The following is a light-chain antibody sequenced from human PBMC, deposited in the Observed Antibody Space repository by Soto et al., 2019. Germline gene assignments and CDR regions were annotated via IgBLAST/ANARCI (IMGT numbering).Light chain of an antibody. J-gene: IGLJ1*01. V-gene: IGLV7-46*01. CDR2: DIS. Sequence: QAVVTQEPSLTVSPGGTVTLTCASSTGTVTSGHFPYWLQQKPGQAPRTLISDISKRLSGTPARFSGSLLGDKAALTLSGAQPEDEADYYCLLFYGGSSVFGPGTKLTVL. CDR1: TGTVTSGHF. CDR3: LLFYGGSSV.